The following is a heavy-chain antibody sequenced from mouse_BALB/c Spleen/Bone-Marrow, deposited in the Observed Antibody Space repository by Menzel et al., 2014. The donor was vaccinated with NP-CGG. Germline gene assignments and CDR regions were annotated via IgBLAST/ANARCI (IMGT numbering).Heavy chain of an antibody. CDR1: GFTFSDFY. V-gene: IGHV7-1*02. J-gene: IGHJ4*01. Sequence: EVKVVDSGGGLVQPGSSLRLSCATSGFTFSDFYMEWVRQPPGKRLEWIAASRNKANDYTTEYSASVKGRFIVSRDTSQSILYLQMNALRAEDTAIYYCARDPDAMDYWGQGTSVTVSS. CDR3: ARDPDAMDY. CDR2: SRNKANDYTT.